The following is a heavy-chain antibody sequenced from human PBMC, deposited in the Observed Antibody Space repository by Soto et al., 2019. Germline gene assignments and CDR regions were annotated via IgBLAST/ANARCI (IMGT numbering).Heavy chain of an antibody. D-gene: IGHD6-19*01. CDR2: IGSAGVP. Sequence: HPGGSLRLSCAASGFTFSSYDMHWVRQATGKGLEWVSAIGSAGVPYYPGSVKGRFTISRENVKNSLYLQMNSLRAGDTAVYYCARSIAVAGTEFGYYGMDVWGQGTTVTVSS. J-gene: IGHJ6*02. V-gene: IGHV3-13*05. CDR1: GFTFSSYD. CDR3: ARSIAVAGTEFGYYGMDV.